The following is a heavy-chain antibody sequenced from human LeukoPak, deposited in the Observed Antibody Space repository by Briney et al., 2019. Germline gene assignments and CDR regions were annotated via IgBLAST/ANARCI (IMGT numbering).Heavy chain of an antibody. J-gene: IGHJ3*02. D-gene: IGHD6-19*01. CDR1: GFTFNTYG. V-gene: IGHV3-23*01. CDR2: ITGSGGST. Sequence: GGSLRLSCAASGFTFNTYGMTWVRQAPGKGLEWVSGITGSGGSTYYADSVKGRFTISRDNAKNSLYLQMNSLRAEDTALYYCARGSWRRGGWYIGQDAFDIWGQGTMVTVSS. CDR3: ARGSWRRGGWYIGQDAFDI.